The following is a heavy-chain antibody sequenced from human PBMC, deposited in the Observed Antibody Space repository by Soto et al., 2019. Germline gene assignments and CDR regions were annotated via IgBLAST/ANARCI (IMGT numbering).Heavy chain of an antibody. CDR3: ARAHSSYYYDSSGSPEFDY. J-gene: IGHJ4*02. CDR2: IYYSGST. D-gene: IGHD3-22*01. CDR1: GGSISSYY. Sequence: SETLSLTCTVSGGSISSYYWSWIRQPPGKGLEWIGYIYYSGSTNYNPSLKSRVTISVDTSKNQFSLKLSSVTAADTAVYYCARAHSSYYYDSSGSPEFDYWGQGTLVTVSS. V-gene: IGHV4-59*01.